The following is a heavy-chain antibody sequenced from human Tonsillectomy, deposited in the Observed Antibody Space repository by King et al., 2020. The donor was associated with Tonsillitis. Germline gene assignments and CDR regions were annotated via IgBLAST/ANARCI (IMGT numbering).Heavy chain of an antibody. CDR2: IVVGSGNT. D-gene: IGHD6-13*01. CDR3: AADEANSSPLRAAFDI. V-gene: IGHV1-58*02. CDR1: GFTFTSSA. J-gene: IGHJ3*02. Sequence: QLVQSGPEVKKPGTSVKVSCKASGFTFTSSAMQWVRQARGQRLEWIGWIVVGSGNTNYAQKFQERVTITRDMSTSTAYMELSSLRSEDTAVYYCAADEANSSPLRAAFDIWGQGTMVTVSS.